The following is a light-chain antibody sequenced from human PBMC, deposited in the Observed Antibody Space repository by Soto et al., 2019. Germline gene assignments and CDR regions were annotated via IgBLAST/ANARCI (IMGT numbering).Light chain of an antibody. CDR1: QSVSSSY. CDR2: DAS. V-gene: IGKV3-20*01. Sequence: EIVLTQSPGTLSLSPGERATLSCRASQSVSSSYLAWYQQKPGQAPRLLIYDASRATGIPDRFSGSGSGTDFTLTITRLEPEDFAVYYCQHYGTSALFGPGTKVDN. CDR3: QHYGTSAL. J-gene: IGKJ3*01.